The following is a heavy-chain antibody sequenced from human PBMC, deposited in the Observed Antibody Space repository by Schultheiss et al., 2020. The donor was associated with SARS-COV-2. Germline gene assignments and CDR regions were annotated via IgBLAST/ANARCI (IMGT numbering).Heavy chain of an antibody. CDR1: GFTFSSYG. J-gene: IGHJ6*03. D-gene: IGHD6-6*01. V-gene: IGHV3-33*01. CDR2: IWYDGSNK. CDR3: ARSPSSSPKTYYYMDV. Sequence: GGSLRLSCAASGFTFSSYGMHWVRQAPGKGLEWVAVIWYDGSNKYYADSVKGRFTISRDNSKNTLYLQMNSLRAEDTAVYYCARSPSSSPKTYYYMDVWGKGTTVTVSS.